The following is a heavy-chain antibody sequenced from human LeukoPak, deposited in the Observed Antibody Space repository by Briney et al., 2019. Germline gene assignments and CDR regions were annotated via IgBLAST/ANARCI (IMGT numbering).Heavy chain of an antibody. CDR2: INHSGST. Sequence: PSETLSLTCAVYGGSYSGYYWSWIRQPPGKGLEWIGEINHSGSTNYNPSLKSRVTISVDTSKNQFSLKLSSVTAADTAVYYCARAPSGATNDAFDIWGQGIMVTVSS. J-gene: IGHJ3*02. CDR1: GGSYSGYY. CDR3: ARAPSGATNDAFDI. V-gene: IGHV4-34*01. D-gene: IGHD1-26*01.